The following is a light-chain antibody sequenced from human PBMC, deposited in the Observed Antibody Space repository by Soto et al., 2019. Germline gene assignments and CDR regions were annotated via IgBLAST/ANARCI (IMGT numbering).Light chain of an antibody. CDR1: QSVSSY. CDR2: GAS. V-gene: IGKV3-20*01. CDR3: QQYGSSGT. J-gene: IGKJ1*01. Sequence: EIVLTQSPATLSLSPVERSSLSCRASQSVSSYLAWYQQKPGQAPRLLIYGASNRATGIPDRFSGSGSGTDFTLTISRLEPEDFAVYYCQQYGSSGTFGQGTTGDIK.